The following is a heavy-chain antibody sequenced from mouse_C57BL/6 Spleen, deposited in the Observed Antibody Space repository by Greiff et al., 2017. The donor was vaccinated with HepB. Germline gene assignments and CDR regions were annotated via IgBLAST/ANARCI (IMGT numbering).Heavy chain of an antibody. Sequence: SGPVLVKPGASVKMSCKASGYTFTDYYMNWVKQSHGKSLEWIGVINPYNGGTSYNQKFKGKATLTVDKSSSTAYMELNSLTSEDSAVYYCARPYDYDWYFDVWGTGTTVTVSS. J-gene: IGHJ1*03. CDR2: INPYNGGT. CDR3: ARPYDYDWYFDV. D-gene: IGHD2-4*01. CDR1: GYTFTDYY. V-gene: IGHV1-19*01.